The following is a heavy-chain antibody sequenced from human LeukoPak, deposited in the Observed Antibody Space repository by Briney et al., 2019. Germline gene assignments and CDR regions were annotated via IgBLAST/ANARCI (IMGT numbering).Heavy chain of an antibody. CDR1: RFTFTIYT. J-gene: IGHJ4*02. CDR2: ISGSGGDT. V-gene: IGHV3-23*01. D-gene: IGHD2-15*01. CDR3: VEDVVVIVAAKPGI. Sequence: GGAPRLFSATSRFTFTIYTRSSVCAGPGEGLEWGSSISGSGGDTHYADAVKGRFTISRDNSKDTLYLQMNSLRAEDTAVYYCVEDVVVIVAAKPGIWGQGTLVTVSS.